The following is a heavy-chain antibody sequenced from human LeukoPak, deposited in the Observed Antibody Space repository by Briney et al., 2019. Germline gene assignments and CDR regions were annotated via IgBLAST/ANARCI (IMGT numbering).Heavy chain of an antibody. D-gene: IGHD6-19*01. CDR1: GFTFSTYW. V-gene: IGHV3-7*01. Sequence: GGSLRLSCAASGFTFSTYWMTWVRQAPGKGLEWVANIKQDGSETYYVDSVKGRFTISRDNAKNSLYLQMNSLRAEDTAVYYCARGANIAVAGTGGWFDPWGQGTLVTVSS. CDR2: IKQDGSET. CDR3: ARGANIAVAGTGGWFDP. J-gene: IGHJ5*02.